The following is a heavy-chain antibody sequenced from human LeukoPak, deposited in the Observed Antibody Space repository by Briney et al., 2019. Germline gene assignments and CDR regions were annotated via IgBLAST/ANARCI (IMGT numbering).Heavy chain of an antibody. CDR1: GLSFSTYS. Sequence: GGSLRLSCAASGLSFSTYSMNWVRQAPGKGLEWVSSISSSGSYIYYADSVKGRFTISRDNAKNSLYLQMNSLRAEDTAVYYCVREDYGDLYFDYWGQGTLVTVSS. D-gene: IGHD4-17*01. J-gene: IGHJ4*02. V-gene: IGHV3-21*01. CDR3: VREDYGDLYFDY. CDR2: ISSSGSYI.